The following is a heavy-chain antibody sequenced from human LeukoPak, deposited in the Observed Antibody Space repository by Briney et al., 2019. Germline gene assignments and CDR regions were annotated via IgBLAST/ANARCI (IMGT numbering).Heavy chain of an antibody. CDR2: INPNSGGT. CDR3: ARDRVPAARGYYYMDV. CDR1: GYTFTGYY. V-gene: IGHV1-2*02. D-gene: IGHD2-2*01. Sequence: ASVKLSCTASGYTFTGYYMHWVRQAPGQGLEWMGWINPNSGGTNYAQKFQGRVTMTRDTSISTAYMELSRLRSDDTAVYYCARDRVPAARGYYYMDVWGKGTTVTVSS. J-gene: IGHJ6*03.